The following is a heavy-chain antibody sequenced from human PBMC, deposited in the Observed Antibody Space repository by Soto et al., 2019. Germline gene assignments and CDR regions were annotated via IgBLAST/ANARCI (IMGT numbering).Heavy chain of an antibody. V-gene: IGHV3-15*01. Sequence: EVQLVESGGGLVKPGGSLRLSCAASGFTFSNAWMSWVRQAPGKGLEWVGRIKSKTDGGTTDYAAPVKGRFTISRDDSKNTQYLQMNSLKTEDTAVYYCTTSAYCSGGSCYSLYAFDIWGQGTMVTVSS. CDR2: IKSKTDGGTT. CDR1: GFTFSNAW. D-gene: IGHD2-15*01. CDR3: TTSAYCSGGSCYSLYAFDI. J-gene: IGHJ3*02.